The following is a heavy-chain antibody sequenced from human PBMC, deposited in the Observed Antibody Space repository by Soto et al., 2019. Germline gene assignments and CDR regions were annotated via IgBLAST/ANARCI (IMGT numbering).Heavy chain of an antibody. J-gene: IGHJ6*02. D-gene: IGHD3-16*01. CDR2: MNPNSGNT. Sequence: QVQLVQSGAEVKKSGASVKVSCKASRYTFISYDINWVRQATGQGLEGMGWMNPNSGNTGYAQKFQGRITMTRNTSMNAAYMELSSLRSEDTAVYYCARGQEVWWNAGPLGLHGLDVWGQGTTVTVSS. V-gene: IGHV1-8*01. CDR1: RYTFISYD. CDR3: ARGQEVWWNAGPLGLHGLDV.